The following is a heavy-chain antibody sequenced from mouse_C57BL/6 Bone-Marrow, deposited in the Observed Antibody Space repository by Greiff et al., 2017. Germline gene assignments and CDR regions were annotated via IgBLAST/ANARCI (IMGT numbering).Heavy chain of an antibody. Sequence: EVQRVESGGGLVKPGGSLKLSCAASGFTFSSYAMSWVRQTPEKRLEWVATISDGGSYTYYPDNVKGRFTISRDNAKNNLYLQMSHLKSEDTAMYYCARDRTAQARNFDYWGQGTTLTVSS. CDR2: ISDGGSYT. D-gene: IGHD3-2*02. J-gene: IGHJ2*01. V-gene: IGHV5-4*01. CDR3: ARDRTAQARNFDY. CDR1: GFTFSSYA.